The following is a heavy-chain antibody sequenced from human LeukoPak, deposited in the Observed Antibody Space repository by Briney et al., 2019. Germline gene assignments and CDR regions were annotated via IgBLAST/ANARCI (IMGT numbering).Heavy chain of an antibody. D-gene: IGHD1-26*01. J-gene: IGHJ5*02. CDR1: GGTFSSYA. CDR2: IIPIFGTA. Sequence: GASVKVSSKASGGTFSSYAISWVRQAPGQGLEWMGRIIPIFGTANYAQKFQGRVTITADKSTSTAYMELSSLRSEDTAVYYCAGGGSYYWFDPWGQGTLVTVSS. CDR3: AGGGSYYWFDP. V-gene: IGHV1-69*06.